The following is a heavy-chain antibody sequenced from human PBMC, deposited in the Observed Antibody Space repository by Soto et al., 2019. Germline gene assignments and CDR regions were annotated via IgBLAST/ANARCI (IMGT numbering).Heavy chain of an antibody. CDR1: GGSFSCYY. CDR3: ARAPIFGVVTVHRRYWFDP. D-gene: IGHD3-3*01. J-gene: IGHJ5*02. CDR2: INHSGST. Sequence: PSETLPLTCAVYGGSFSCYYLSWIRQPTGKGLEWVWEINHSGSTNYNPSGGSTSYAQKFQGTVTMTRDTSTSAVYMELSSLRSEDTAVYYCARAPIFGVVTVHRRYWFDPWGQGTLVTVSS. V-gene: IGHV4-34*10.